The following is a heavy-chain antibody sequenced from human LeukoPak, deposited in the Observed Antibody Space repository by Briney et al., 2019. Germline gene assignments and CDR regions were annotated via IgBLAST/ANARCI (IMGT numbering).Heavy chain of an antibody. CDR1: GFTFSSYA. J-gene: IGHJ4*02. CDR2: ISSDGSNK. D-gene: IGHD3-22*01. V-gene: IGHV3-30-3*01. CDR3: ARDFYDSSGYYYDNY. Sequence: GGSLGLSCAASGFTFSSYAMHWVRQAPGKGLEWVAVISSDGSNKYYADSVKGRFTISRDNSKNTLYLQMNSLRAEDTAVYYCARDFYDSSGYYYDNYWGQGTLVTVSS.